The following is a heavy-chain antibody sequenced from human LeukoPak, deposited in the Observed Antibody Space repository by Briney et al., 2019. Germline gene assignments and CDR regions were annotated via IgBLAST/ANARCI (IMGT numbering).Heavy chain of an antibody. Sequence: SETLSLTCTVSGGSIGSSSYYWGWIRQPPGKGLEWIGIIYYSGTTYYNPSLKSRVTMSVDTSKNQFSLNLSSVTAADTAVYYCARFSSIAAAFDYWGLGTLVTVSS. J-gene: IGHJ4*02. CDR1: GGSIGSSSYY. D-gene: IGHD6-13*01. V-gene: IGHV4-39*07. CDR2: IYYSGTT. CDR3: ARFSSIAAAFDY.